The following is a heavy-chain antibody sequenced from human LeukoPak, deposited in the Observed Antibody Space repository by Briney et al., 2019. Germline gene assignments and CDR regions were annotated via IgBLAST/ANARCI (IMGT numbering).Heavy chain of an antibody. CDR1: GYTFTGYY. CDR3: ARVPIRRHYESTGYYYEDP. J-gene: IGHJ5*02. CDR2: INPNSGGA. Sequence: ASVKVSCKASGYTFTGYYMHWVRQAPGQGLEWMGWINPNSGGANYAQKFQGRVTMTRDTSISTAYMELSRLRSDDTAIYYCARVPIRRHYESTGYYYEDPWGQGTLVTVSS. D-gene: IGHD3-22*01. V-gene: IGHV1-2*02.